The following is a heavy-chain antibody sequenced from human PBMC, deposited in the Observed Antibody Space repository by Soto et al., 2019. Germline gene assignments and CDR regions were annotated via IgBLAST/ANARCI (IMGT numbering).Heavy chain of an antibody. CDR2: NPQEGSDG. CDR3: ARDKLILPAHDFFYGSDV. D-gene: IGHD2-21*02. Sequence: PGGSLRLSWEVSGVTLSMYSMTLVRQAPRKGPEWVAKNPQEGSDGHYVDSVKGRFTMSRDNAKNSVYLQMNSLRAEDTAVYYCARDKLILPAHDFFYGSDVWGQGAKVTVSS. V-gene: IGHV3-7*03. J-gene: IGHJ6*02. CDR1: GVTLSMYS.